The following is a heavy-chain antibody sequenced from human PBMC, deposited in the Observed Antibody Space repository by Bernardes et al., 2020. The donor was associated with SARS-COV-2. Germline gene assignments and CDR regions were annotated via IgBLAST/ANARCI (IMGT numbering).Heavy chain of an antibody. D-gene: IGHD2-15*01. CDR1: GYTFTSYG. CDR3: ARDLGVGVVVVAATRSWVY. J-gene: IGHJ4*02. CDR2: ISAYNGNT. Sequence: SVKVSCKASGYTFTSYGISWVRQAPGQGLEWMGWISAYNGNTNYAQKLQGRVTMTTDTSTSTAYMELRSLRSDDTAVYYCARDLGVGVVVVAATRSWVYWGQGTLVTVSS. V-gene: IGHV1-18*01.